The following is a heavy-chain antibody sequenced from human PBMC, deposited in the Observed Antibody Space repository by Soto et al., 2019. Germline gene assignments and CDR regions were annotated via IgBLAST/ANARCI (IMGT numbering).Heavy chain of an antibody. CDR1: GITFSSSS. CDR2: IMSSSSYI. CDR3: AREGLEQTPGAFDI. J-gene: IGHJ3*02. V-gene: IGHV3-21*01. D-gene: IGHD1-1*01. Sequence: GVTMRLSCAASGITFSSSSMNWDPQAQGKGVESVASIMSSSSYIYYADSVKGRFTSSRDNSKNSLYLQMNSLRAEDTAVYYCAREGLEQTPGAFDIWGQGTMGTVSS.